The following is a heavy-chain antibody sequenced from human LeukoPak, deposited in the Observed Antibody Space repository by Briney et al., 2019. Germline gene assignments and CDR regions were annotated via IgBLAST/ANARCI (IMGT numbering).Heavy chain of an antibody. CDR2: FDREDGET. CDR1: GYTLTELS. CDR3: ATEGNPDILTGYYGY. J-gene: IGHJ4*02. V-gene: IGHV1-24*01. Sequence: ASVKVSCKVSGYTLTELSMHWVRQAPGKGLEWMGGFDREDGETIYAQKFQGRVNMTEDTSTDTAYMELSSLRSEDTAVYYCATEGNPDILTGYYGYWGQGTLVTVSS. D-gene: IGHD3-9*01.